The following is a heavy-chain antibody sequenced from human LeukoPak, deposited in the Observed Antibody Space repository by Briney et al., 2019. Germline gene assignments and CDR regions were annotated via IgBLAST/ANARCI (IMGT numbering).Heavy chain of an antibody. CDR2: IKLNCGGT. D-gene: IGHD3-3*01. Sequence: ASVKVCCKSSGYTFTGYYIHWERQPPGQGPEWMGWIKLNCGGTNYAQKFQGRVSMTRDTSISTAYMELSRLRSDDTAVYYCAREVDWSGYYGGDDYYYGMDVWGQGTTVTVSS. V-gene: IGHV1-2*02. CDR3: AREVDWSGYYGGDDYYYGMDV. CDR1: GYTFTGYY. J-gene: IGHJ6*02.